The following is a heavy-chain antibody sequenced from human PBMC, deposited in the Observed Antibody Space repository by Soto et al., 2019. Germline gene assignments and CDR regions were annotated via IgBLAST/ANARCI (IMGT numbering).Heavy chain of an antibody. V-gene: IGHV3-20*04. Sequence: VQLVESGGGVLRPGGSLRLSCAASGFTFDDYGMSWARPAPGKGLEWVSGVNWNGGSTGYAASVKGRFTISRDNAKNALYLQMNSLRAEATAFYYCVRGASLNFDYWGQGTLVTVSS. CDR1: GFTFDDYG. CDR3: VRGASLNFDY. J-gene: IGHJ4*02. D-gene: IGHD1-26*01. CDR2: VNWNGGST.